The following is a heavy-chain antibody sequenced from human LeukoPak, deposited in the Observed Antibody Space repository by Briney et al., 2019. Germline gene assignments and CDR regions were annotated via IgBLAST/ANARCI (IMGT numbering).Heavy chain of an antibody. CDR2: ISSSSSYI. CDR3: ARMGSYHHPSYFDY. CDR1: GFTFSSYS. V-gene: IGHV3-21*01. D-gene: IGHD1-26*01. Sequence: GGSLRLSCAASGFTFSSYSMNWVRQAPGKGLEWVSSISSSSSYIYYAVSVKGRFAISRDNAKNSLYLQMNSLRAEDTAVYYCARMGSYHHPSYFDYWGQGTLVTVSS. J-gene: IGHJ4*02.